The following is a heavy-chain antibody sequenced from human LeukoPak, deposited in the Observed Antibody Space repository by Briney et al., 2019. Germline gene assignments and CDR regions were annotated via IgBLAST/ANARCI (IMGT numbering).Heavy chain of an antibody. CDR2: IGDSGVPT. CDR3: ARDLRHPVGGTSY. D-gene: IGHD4-23*01. V-gene: IGHV3-23*01. J-gene: IGHJ4*02. Sequence: GGSLRLSCAASPFTFTTYAMGWVRQAPGGGLEWVSSIGDSGVPTYYADSVKGRFTISRDNAKTSLYLQMNSLRAEDTAVYYCARDLRHPVGGTSYWGQGTLVTVSS. CDR1: PFTFTTYA.